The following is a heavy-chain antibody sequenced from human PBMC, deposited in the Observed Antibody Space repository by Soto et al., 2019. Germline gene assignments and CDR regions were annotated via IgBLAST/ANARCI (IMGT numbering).Heavy chain of an antibody. D-gene: IGHD3-3*01. CDR2: IWYDGSNK. CDR3: ARPVGVSHDAFDI. J-gene: IGHJ3*02. CDR1: GFTFSSYG. Sequence: QVQLVESGGGVVQPGRSLRLSCAASGFTFSSYGMHWVRQAPGKGLEWGAGIWYDGSNKYYADSVKGRFTISRDNSKNTLYLQMNSLRAEVTAVYYCARPVGVSHDAFDIWGQGTMVTVSS. V-gene: IGHV3-33*01.